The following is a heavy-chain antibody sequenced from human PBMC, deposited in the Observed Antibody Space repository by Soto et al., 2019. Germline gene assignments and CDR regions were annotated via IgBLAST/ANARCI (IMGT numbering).Heavy chain of an antibody. Sequence: PGGSLRLSCAASGFTFSSYGMHWVRQAPGKGLERVAVISYDGSNKFYADSVKGRFTISRDNSKNSLYLQMNSLRAVDTAVYYCAKELSPYSDYYYYGMDVWGQGTTVTVSS. CDR2: ISYDGSNK. CDR1: GFTFSSYG. D-gene: IGHD4-4*01. V-gene: IGHV3-30*18. J-gene: IGHJ6*02. CDR3: AKELSPYSDYYYYGMDV.